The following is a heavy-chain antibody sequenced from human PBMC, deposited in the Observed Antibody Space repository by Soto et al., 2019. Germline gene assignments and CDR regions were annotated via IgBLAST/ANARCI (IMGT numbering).Heavy chain of an antibody. V-gene: IGHV3-23*01. CDR3: AKAPGRSGSWGYFDC. D-gene: IGHD3-10*01. CDR2: ISDSGGTT. CDR1: GFTFSSYA. Sequence: GGSLRLSCAASGFTFSSYAMTWVRQAPGKGLEWVSTISDSGGTTYYADSVKGRFTISGDNSKNTLYLQMHSLRVEDTAVYYCAKAPGRSGSWGYFDCWGQGTLVTVSS. J-gene: IGHJ4*02.